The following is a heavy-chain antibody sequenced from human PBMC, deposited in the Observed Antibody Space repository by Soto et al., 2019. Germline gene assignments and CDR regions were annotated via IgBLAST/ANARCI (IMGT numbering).Heavy chain of an antibody. V-gene: IGHV4-39*07. CDR2: IYYDGST. Sequence: SETLSLTCTVSGASISSNTYYWAWIRRPPGKGLECIGSIYYDGSTYYNPSLKSRVTISVDRSKNQFSLKLSSVTAADTAVYYCARGGGFLGYWGQGTLVTVSS. D-gene: IGHD3-10*01. J-gene: IGHJ4*02. CDR3: ARGGGFLGY. CDR1: GASISSNTYY.